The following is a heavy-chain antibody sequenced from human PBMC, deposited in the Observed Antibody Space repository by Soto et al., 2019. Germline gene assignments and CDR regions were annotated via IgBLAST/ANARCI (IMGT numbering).Heavy chain of an antibody. J-gene: IGHJ4*02. D-gene: IGHD6-6*01. CDR2: ISYDGSNK. CDR3: ARDFEQLAPVGGWLDY. CDR1: GFTFSSYA. Sequence: QVQLVESGGGGVQPGRSLRLSCAASGFTFSSYAMPWVRQAPGKGLEGAAVISYDGSNKYYADSVKRRFTISRDNSKTTLYLQMNSLRAEDTAVYYCARDFEQLAPVGGWLDYWGQGTLVNVSS. V-gene: IGHV3-30-3*01.